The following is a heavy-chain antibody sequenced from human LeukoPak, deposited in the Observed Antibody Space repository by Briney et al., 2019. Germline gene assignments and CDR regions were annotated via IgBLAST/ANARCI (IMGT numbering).Heavy chain of an antibody. J-gene: IGHJ3*02. CDR1: GFAFSSSW. D-gene: IGHD6-19*01. Sequence: GGSLRLSCVASGFAFSSSWMHWVRQAPGKGLVWVSRIYSDGRTTDYADSVRGRFTISRDNAKNMLYLQMSGLNAEDTAVYYCVRETFIAMVGSHALDIWGQGTMVTVSS. V-gene: IGHV3-74*01. CDR3: VRETFIAMVGSHALDI. CDR2: IYSDGRTT.